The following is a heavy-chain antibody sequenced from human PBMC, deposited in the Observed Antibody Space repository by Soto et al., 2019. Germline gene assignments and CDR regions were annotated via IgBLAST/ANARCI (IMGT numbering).Heavy chain of an antibody. V-gene: IGHV3-23*01. CDR3: AKDKPGTTPFDY. D-gene: IGHD1-1*01. Sequence: EVQLLESGGGLVQPGGSLRLSCAASGFTISSNAMYWVRQAPGKGLEWVSGISDRGDTTHYADSVKGRFTISRDTSKNTLYLQLNTLRADDTAVYYCAKDKPGTTPFDYWGQGTLVTVSS. CDR2: ISDRGDTT. CDR1: GFTISSNA. J-gene: IGHJ4*02.